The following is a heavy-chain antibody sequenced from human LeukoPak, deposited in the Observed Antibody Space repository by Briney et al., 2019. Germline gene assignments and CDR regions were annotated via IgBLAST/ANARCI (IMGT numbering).Heavy chain of an antibody. CDR1: GFTVSSNY. V-gene: IGHV3-66*01. CDR3: NSGNDYANSGNDY. J-gene: IGHJ4*02. D-gene: IGHD4-17*01. Sequence: GGSLRLSCAASGFTVSSNYMSWVRQAPGKGLEWVSVIYSGGSTYYADSVKGRFTISRDNSKNTLYLQMNSLRAEDTAVYYCNSGNDYANSGNDYWGQGTLVTVSS. CDR2: IYSGGST.